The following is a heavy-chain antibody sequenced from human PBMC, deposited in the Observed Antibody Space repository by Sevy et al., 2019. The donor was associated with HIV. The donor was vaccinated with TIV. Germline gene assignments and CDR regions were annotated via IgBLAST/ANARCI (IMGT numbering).Heavy chain of an antibody. V-gene: IGHV3-23*01. CDR1: GFTFSSYA. CDR3: AKRNIAVAGTVLGYYYYMDV. CDR2: ISGSGGST. Sequence: GGSLRLSCAASGFTFSSYAMSWVRQAPGKGLEWVSAISGSGGSTYYADSVKGRFTISTDNSKNTLYLQMNSLRAEDTAVYYCAKRNIAVAGTVLGYYYYMDVWGKGTTVTVSS. D-gene: IGHD6-19*01. J-gene: IGHJ6*03.